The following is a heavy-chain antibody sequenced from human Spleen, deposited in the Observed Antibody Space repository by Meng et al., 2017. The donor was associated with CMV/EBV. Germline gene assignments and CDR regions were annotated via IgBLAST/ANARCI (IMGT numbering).Heavy chain of an antibody. D-gene: IGHD1-26*01. CDR3: ASGSGSYYCDY. Sequence: GESLKISCAASGFTFSSYSMNWVRQAPGKGLEWVSSISSSSSYIYYADSVKGRFTISRDNAKNSLYLQMNSLRAEDTAVYYCASGSGSYYCDYWGQGTLVTVSS. CDR2: ISSSSSYI. V-gene: IGHV3-21*01. J-gene: IGHJ4*02. CDR1: GFTFSSYS.